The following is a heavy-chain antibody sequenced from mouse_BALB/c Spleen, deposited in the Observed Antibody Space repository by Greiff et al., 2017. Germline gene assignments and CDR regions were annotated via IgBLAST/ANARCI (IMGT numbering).Heavy chain of an antibody. CDR1: GFTFSSYG. J-gene: IGHJ2*01. D-gene: IGHD1-1*01. V-gene: IGHV5-6*01. CDR2: ISSGGSYT. Sequence: EVQRVESGGDLVKPGGSLKLSCAASGFTFSSYGMSWVRQTPDKRLEWVATISSGGSYTYYPDSVKGRFTISRDNAKNTLYLQMSSLKSEDTAMYYCARQLITTVVAMDYWGQGTTLTVSS. CDR3: ARQLITTVVAMDY.